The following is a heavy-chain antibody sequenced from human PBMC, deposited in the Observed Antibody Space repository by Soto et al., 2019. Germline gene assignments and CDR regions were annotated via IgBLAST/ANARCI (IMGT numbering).Heavy chain of an antibody. V-gene: IGHV2-70*01. D-gene: IGHD3-9*01. J-gene: IGHJ6*02. CDR3: ARIPSYDILTGYYSSYYYYGMDV. Sequence: SGPTLVNPTQTLTLTCTFSGFSLSTSGMCVSWIRQPPGKALEWLALIDWDDDKYYSTSLKTRLTISKDTSKNQVVLTMTNMDPVDTATYYCARIPSYDILTGYYSSYYYYGMDVWGQGTPVTVSS. CDR1: GFSLSTSGMC. CDR2: IDWDDDK.